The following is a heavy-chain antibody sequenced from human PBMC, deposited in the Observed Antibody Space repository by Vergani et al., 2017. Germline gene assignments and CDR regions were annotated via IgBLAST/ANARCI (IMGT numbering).Heavy chain of an antibody. CDR2: IYYSGNT. J-gene: IGHJ4*02. CDR1: GGSLSSHYY. CDR3: ARLSPHWGGNSVII. Sequence: QLQLPESGPGLVKPSETLSLTCTVSGGSLSSHYYWGCIRQPPGKGLEWIGSIYYSGNTYYHPSLKSRVTISVDTSRNQFSLKLTSVTAADTAMYYCARLSPHWGGNSVIIWGQGTLVTVSS. D-gene: IGHD4-23*01. V-gene: IGHV4-39*01.